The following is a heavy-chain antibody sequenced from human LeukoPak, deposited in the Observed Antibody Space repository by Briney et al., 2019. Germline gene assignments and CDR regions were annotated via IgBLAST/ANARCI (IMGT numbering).Heavy chain of an antibody. Sequence: GTSLRLSCAASGFTFSVYGMHWVRQGPGKGLEWVALISHDGGNKNYTDSVKGRFTISRDNSKNTVYLQMNSLRAEDTAVYYCAKGAARTTVTTPFDYWGQGTLVTVSS. D-gene: IGHD4-11*01. CDR1: GFTFSVYG. V-gene: IGHV3-30*18. CDR3: AKGAARTTVTTPFDY. J-gene: IGHJ4*02. CDR2: ISHDGGNK.